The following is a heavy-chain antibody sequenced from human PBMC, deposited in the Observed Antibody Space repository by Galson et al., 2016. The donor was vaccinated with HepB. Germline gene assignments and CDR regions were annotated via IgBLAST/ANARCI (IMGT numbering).Heavy chain of an antibody. V-gene: IGHV4-31*03. CDR3: ARDTGFYGDYSNWFDP. CDR2: IYYSGST. J-gene: IGHJ5*02. CDR1: GGSISSGGYY. D-gene: IGHD4-17*01. Sequence: TLSLTCTVSGGSISSGGYYWSWIRQHPGKGLEWIGYIYYSGSTYYNPSLKSRVTISVDTSKNQFSLKLSPVTAADTAVYYCARDTGFYGDYSNWFDPWGQGTLVTVSS.